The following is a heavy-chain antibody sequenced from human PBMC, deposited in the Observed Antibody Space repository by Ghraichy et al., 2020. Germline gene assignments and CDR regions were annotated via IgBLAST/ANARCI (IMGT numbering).Heavy chain of an antibody. J-gene: IGHJ5*02. D-gene: IGHD6-19*01. CDR2: IYNSGST. CDR1: GDSISNYY. Sequence: SETLSLTCTVSGDSISNYYLSWIRQPPGKGLEWIGNIYNSGSTNYNPSLKSRPTISADTSKNQFSLRLTSATAADTAVYYCGIGSGWTTDLWGQGTLVTVSS. V-gene: IGHV4-59*01. CDR3: GIGSGWTTDL.